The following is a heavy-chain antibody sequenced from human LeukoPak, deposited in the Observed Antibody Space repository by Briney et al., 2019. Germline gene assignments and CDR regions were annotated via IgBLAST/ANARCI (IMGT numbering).Heavy chain of an antibody. CDR2: IYHSGST. CDR3: AREVEQQLVSDY. CDR1: GGSISSGGYS. J-gene: IGHJ4*02. D-gene: IGHD6-13*01. Sequence: SQTLSLTCAVSGGSISSGGYSWSWIRQPPGKGLEWIGYIYHSGSTYYNPSLKSRVTISVDRSKNQFSLKLSSVTAADTAVYYCAREVEQQLVSDYWGQGTLVTVSS. V-gene: IGHV4-30-2*01.